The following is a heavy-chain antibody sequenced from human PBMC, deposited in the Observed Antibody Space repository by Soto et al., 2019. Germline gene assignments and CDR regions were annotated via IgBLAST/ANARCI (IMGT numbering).Heavy chain of an antibody. CDR1: GFTFSSYA. J-gene: IGHJ4*02. V-gene: IGHV3-23*01. CDR2: ISGSGGST. D-gene: IGHD4-17*01. CDR3: AKAPRVTTPDYYFDY. Sequence: XALRLTCAASGFTFSSYAMSWVRQAPGKGLEWVSAISGSGGSTYYADSVKGRFTISRDNSKNTLYLQMNSLRAEDTAVYYCAKAPRVTTPDYYFDYWGQGTLVTVSS.